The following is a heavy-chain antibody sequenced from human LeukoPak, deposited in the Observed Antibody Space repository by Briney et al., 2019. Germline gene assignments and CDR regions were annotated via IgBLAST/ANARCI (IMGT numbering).Heavy chain of an antibody. CDR3: AKGRLQEGTVFRGVITPVDY. J-gene: IGHJ4*02. CDR1: GFTFSNFA. Sequence: PGGSLRLSCAPSGFTFSNFAMNWVRRAPGKGLERVSTISGSGDGTYYADSVKGRFTISRDNSKNTLFLQMSSLSADDTALYYCAKGRLQEGTVFRGVITPVDYWGQGTLVTVTS. CDR2: ISGSGDGT. D-gene: IGHD3-10*01. V-gene: IGHV3-23*01.